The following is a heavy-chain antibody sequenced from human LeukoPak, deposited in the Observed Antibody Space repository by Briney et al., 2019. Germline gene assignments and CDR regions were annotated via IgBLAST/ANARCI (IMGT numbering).Heavy chain of an antibody. D-gene: IGHD1-26*01. CDR3: ARTWGDYFDY. J-gene: IGHJ4*02. CDR2: ISSDGTST. CDR1: GFTFSSYW. V-gene: IGHV3-74*01. Sequence: GGSLRLSCAASGFTFSSYWMHWVRQAPGKGLVWVSRISSDGTSTSYADSVKGRFTISRDNAKNTLYLQMNSLRAEDTAVYYCARTWGDYFDYWGQGTLVTVPS.